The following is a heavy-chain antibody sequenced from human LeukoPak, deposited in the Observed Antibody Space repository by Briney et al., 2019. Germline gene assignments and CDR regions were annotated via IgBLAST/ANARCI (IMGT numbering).Heavy chain of an antibody. Sequence: SETLSLTCTVFGGSISGYYWSWIRQPPGKGLEWIGYVYHTGHTHYSPSLKSRVTVSLDTSRNQVSLKLSSVTAADTAVYYCARHRFGHLFDYWGQGTLVTVSS. J-gene: IGHJ4*02. CDR3: ARHRFGHLFDY. CDR2: VYHTGHT. D-gene: IGHD3-16*01. V-gene: IGHV4-59*01. CDR1: GGSISGYY.